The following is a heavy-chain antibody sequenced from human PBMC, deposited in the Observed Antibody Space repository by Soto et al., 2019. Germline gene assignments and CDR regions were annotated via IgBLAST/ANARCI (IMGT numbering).Heavy chain of an antibody. Sequence: EVQLVESGGGLVQPGGSLRLSCAASGFTFSSYEMNWVRQAPGKGLEWVSYISSSGSTIYYADSVKGRFTISRDNAKNSLYLQMNSLRAEDTAVYYCARVPGGLLEWLPREHYYYGMDVWGQGTTVTVSS. V-gene: IGHV3-48*03. D-gene: IGHD3-3*01. CDR1: GFTFSSYE. CDR2: ISSSGSTI. J-gene: IGHJ6*02. CDR3: ARVPGGLLEWLPREHYYYGMDV.